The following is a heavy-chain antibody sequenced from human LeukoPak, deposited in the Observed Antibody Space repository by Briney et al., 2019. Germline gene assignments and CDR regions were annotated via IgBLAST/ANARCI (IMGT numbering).Heavy chain of an antibody. V-gene: IGHV5-51*01. J-gene: IGHJ6*02. CDR2: IYPGDSDT. D-gene: IGHD1-26*01. CDR3: ARGGNKFYYYYGMDV. CDR1: GYSFTSYW. Sequence: GESLKISCKGSGYSFTSYWIGWVRQMPGKGLEWMGIIYPGDSDTRYSPSFQGQVTISADKSISTAYLQWSSLKASDTAMYYRARGGNKFYYYYGMDVWGQGTTVTVSS.